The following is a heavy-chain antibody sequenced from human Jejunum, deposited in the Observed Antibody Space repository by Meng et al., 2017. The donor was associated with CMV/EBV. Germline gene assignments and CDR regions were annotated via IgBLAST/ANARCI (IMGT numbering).Heavy chain of an antibody. CDR3: AGVLGPVAAPSRFDP. CDR1: GDAISRNY. D-gene: IGHD6-25*01. V-gene: IGHV4-59*01. Sequence: GDAISRNYWGWSRQPPGKGLEWIGYIYYSGSTSYNPSLKSRVTMSVDTSKNQFSLRLSSVTAADTAVYYCAGVLGPVAAPSRFDPWGPGTLVTVSS. CDR2: IYYSGST. J-gene: IGHJ5*02.